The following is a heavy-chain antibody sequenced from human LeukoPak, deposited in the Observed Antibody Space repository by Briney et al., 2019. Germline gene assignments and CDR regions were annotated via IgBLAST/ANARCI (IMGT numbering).Heavy chain of an antibody. D-gene: IGHD2-2*01. CDR1: GFTFSSYW. Sequence: GSLRLSCAASGFTFSSYWMSWVRQAPGKGLEWVANIKQDGSEKYYVDSVKGRFTISRDNAKNSLYLQMNSLRAEDMAVYYCARDDCSSISCYHNWFDPWGQGTLVTVSS. CDR2: IKQDGSEK. V-gene: IGHV3-7*01. J-gene: IGHJ5*02. CDR3: ARDDCSSISCYHNWFDP.